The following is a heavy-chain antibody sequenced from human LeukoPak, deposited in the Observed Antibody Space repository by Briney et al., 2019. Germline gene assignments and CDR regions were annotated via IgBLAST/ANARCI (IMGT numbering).Heavy chain of an antibody. CDR1: GGSISSSSYY. Sequence: SETLSLTCTVSGGSISSSSYYWGWIRQPPGKGLEWIGSIYYSGSTYYNPSLKSRVTISVDTSKNQFSLKLSSVTAADTAVYYCARGRKVLLWFGDPRGHFDYWGQGTLVTVSS. J-gene: IGHJ4*02. CDR3: ARGRKVLLWFGDPRGHFDY. V-gene: IGHV4-39*01. CDR2: IYYSGST. D-gene: IGHD3-10*01.